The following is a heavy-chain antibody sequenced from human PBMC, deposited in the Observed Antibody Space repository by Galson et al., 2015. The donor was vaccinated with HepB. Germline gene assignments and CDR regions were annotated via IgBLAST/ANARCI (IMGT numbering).Heavy chain of an antibody. D-gene: IGHD3-16*02. J-gene: IGHJ3*02. CDR1: GYTFTSYG. Sequence: SVKVSCKASGYTFTSYGISWVRQAPGQGLEWMGWISAYNGNTNYAQKLQGRVTMTTDTSTSTAYMELRSLRSDDTAVYYCARAPYDYVRGSYRLRAFDIWGQGTMVTVSS. V-gene: IGHV1-18*04. CDR2: ISAYNGNT. CDR3: ARAPYDYVRGSYRLRAFDI.